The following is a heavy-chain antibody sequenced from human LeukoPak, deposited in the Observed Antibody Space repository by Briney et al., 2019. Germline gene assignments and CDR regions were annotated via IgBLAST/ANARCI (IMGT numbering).Heavy chain of an antibody. CDR1: GFTFSNYW. CDR3: APMAADTAMVGMDV. J-gene: IGHJ6*02. Sequence: GGSLRLSCAASGFTFSNYWMSWVRQAPGKGLEWVANIKRDGSEKYYVDSVKGRFTISRDNAKNSLYLQMNSLRAADPAVYYCAPMAADTAMVGMDVWGQGTEVTVSS. CDR2: IKRDGSEK. V-gene: IGHV3-7*05. D-gene: IGHD5-18*01.